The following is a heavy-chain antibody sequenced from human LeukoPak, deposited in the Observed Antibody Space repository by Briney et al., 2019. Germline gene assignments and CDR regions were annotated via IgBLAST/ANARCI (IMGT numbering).Heavy chain of an antibody. V-gene: IGHV1-18*01. D-gene: IGHD4-17*01. CDR2: ISAYNGNT. Sequence: ASVKVSCKASGYTFTSYGISWVRQAPGQGLEWMGWISAYNGNTNYAQKLQGRVTMTTDTSTSTAYMELRSLRSDDTAVYYCARSPAYGDYAEYFQHWGQGTLVTVSS. CDR3: ARSPAYGDYAEYFQH. J-gene: IGHJ1*01. CDR1: GYTFTSYG.